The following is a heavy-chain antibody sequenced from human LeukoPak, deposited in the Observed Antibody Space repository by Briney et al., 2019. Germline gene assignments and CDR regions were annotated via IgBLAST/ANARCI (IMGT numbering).Heavy chain of an antibody. Sequence: GGSLRLSCAASGFTFSSYWMSWVRQAPGKGLECVANIKEDGSEKNYVDSVKGRFTITRDNAKNSLYLQMNSLRAEDTAVYYCAKAVAARWLDPWGQGTLVIVSS. D-gene: IGHD6-19*01. J-gene: IGHJ5*02. V-gene: IGHV3-7*01. CDR3: AKAVAARWLDP. CDR2: IKEDGSEK. CDR1: GFTFSSYW.